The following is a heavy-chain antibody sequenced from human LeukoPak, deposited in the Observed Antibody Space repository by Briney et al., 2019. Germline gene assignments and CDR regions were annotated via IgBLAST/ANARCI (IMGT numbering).Heavy chain of an antibody. CDR1: GFTFSSYA. CDR3: ARGFLGGTDQYFDS. CDR2: IGGGGPTT. J-gene: IGHJ4*02. D-gene: IGHD6-19*01. Sequence: GGSLRLSCAASGFTFSSYAVSWVRQAPGKGLEWVSTIGGGGPTTDYADSVKDRFTISRDNSKNTLYLQMNSLRAEDTAVYFCARGFLGGTDQYFDSWGQGTLVTVSS. V-gene: IGHV3-23*01.